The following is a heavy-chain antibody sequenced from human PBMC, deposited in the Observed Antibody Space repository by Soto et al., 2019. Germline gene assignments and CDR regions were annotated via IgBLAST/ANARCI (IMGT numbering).Heavy chain of an antibody. V-gene: IGHV3-23*01. Sequence: EVQLLESGGDLVQPGGSLRFSCVASGFTFSNDDLSWVRQASGKGLEWVSAITAGGFNTYYADSVKGRFTISRDNSKNTLYLQMNSLRAEDTAVYYCAKNIGGFSGYANFDYWGQGTLVTVSS. D-gene: IGHD5-12*01. J-gene: IGHJ4*02. CDR3: AKNIGGFSGYANFDY. CDR1: GFTFSNDD. CDR2: ITAGGFNT.